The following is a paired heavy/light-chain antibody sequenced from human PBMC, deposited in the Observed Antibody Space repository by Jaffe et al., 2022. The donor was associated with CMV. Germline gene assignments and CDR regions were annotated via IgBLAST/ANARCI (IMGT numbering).Heavy chain of an antibody. CDR3: ARSRAPRIAAAGPGYYYYGMDV. CDR1: GFTFSSYS. CDR2: ISSSSSYI. D-gene: IGHD6-13*01. V-gene: IGHV3-21*01. Sequence: EVQLVESGGGLVKPGGSLRLSCAASGFTFSSYSMNWVRQAPGKGLEWVSSISSSSSYIYYADSVKGRFTISRDNAKNSLYLQMNSLRAEDTAVYYCARSRAPRIAAAGPGYYYYGMDVWGQGTTVTVSS. J-gene: IGHJ6*02.
Light chain of an antibody. Sequence: EIVLTQSPGTLSLSPGERATLSCRASQSVSSSYLAWYQQKPGQAPRLLIYGASSRATGIPDRFSGSGSGTDFTLTISRLEPEDFAVYYCQQYGSSQYTFGQGTKLEIK. V-gene: IGKV3-20*01. CDR1: QSVSSSY. CDR3: QQYGSSQYT. J-gene: IGKJ2*01. CDR2: GAS.